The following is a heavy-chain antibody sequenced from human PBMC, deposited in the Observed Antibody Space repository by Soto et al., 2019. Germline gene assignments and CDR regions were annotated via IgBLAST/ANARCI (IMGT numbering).Heavy chain of an antibody. Sequence: SGGSLRLSCAASGFNFDDYHMSWVRQAPGKGLEWVSGINWNGGGTGYAASVKGRFTISRDNAKKSLYLQMDSLRAEDTDLYYCGRDSYRAAHYNALDVWGQGTTVTVSS. CDR3: GRDSYRAAHYNALDV. J-gene: IGHJ6*02. V-gene: IGHV3-20*04. CDR1: GFNFDDYH. D-gene: IGHD1-20*01. CDR2: INWNGGGT.